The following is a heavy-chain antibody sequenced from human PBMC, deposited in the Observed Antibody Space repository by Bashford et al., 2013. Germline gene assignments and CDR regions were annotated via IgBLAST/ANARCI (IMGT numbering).Heavy chain of an antibody. D-gene: IGHD6-19*01. CDR2: ISYDGSKANSYAT. V-gene: IGHV3-73*01. J-gene: IGHJ6*02. Sequence: PGGSLRLSCAASGFTFSSYAMHWVRQAPGKGLEWVAVISYDGSKANSYATAYAASVKGRFTISRDDSKNTAYLQMNSLKTEDTAVYYCTRREAVAGTRDYYYYGMDVWGQGTTVTVSS. CDR3: TRREAVAGTRDYYYYGMDV. CDR1: GFTFSSYA.